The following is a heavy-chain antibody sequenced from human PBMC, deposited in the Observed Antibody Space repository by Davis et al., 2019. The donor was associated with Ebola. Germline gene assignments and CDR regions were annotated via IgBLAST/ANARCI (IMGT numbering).Heavy chain of an antibody. Sequence: PSETLSLTCAISGDSVSLNSAGWNWIRQSPSRGLEWLGRTYYNSKWYSDYALSVKSRITISPDTSKNQFSLQLNSVTPEDTAVYYCTRGCLRGWFDPWGQGTLVTVSS. CDR1: GDSVSLNSAG. D-gene: IGHD5/OR15-5a*01. V-gene: IGHV6-1*01. J-gene: IGHJ5*02. CDR3: TRGCLRGWFDP. CDR2: TYYNSKWYS.